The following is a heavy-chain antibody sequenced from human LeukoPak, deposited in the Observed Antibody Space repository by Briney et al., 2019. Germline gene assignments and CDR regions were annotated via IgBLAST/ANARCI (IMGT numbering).Heavy chain of an antibody. Sequence: PGGSLRLSCAASGFTFGSYAMNWVRQAPGKGLEWVSTISGSGGGTYYADSVKGRFTISRDNSKDTLYLQMNSLRVDDTAVYYCATRRDGYNGWGQGTLVTVSS. CDR1: GFTFGSYA. J-gene: IGHJ4*02. D-gene: IGHD5-24*01. V-gene: IGHV3-23*01. CDR3: ATRRDGYNG. CDR2: ISGSGGGT.